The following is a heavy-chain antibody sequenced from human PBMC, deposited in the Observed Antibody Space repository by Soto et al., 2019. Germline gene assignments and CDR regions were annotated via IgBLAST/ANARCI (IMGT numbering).Heavy chain of an antibody. J-gene: IGHJ6*02. Sequence: GGSLRLSCAASGFPFSSYSMNWVRQAPGKGLEWVSYISSSSSTIYYADSVKGRFTISRDNAKNSLYLQMNSLRDEDTAVYYCAREGCTNGVCQNGVETYYYYGMDVWGQGTTVTVSS. V-gene: IGHV3-48*02. CDR2: ISSSSSTI. CDR3: AREGCTNGVCQNGVETYYYYGMDV. D-gene: IGHD2-8*01. CDR1: GFPFSSYS.